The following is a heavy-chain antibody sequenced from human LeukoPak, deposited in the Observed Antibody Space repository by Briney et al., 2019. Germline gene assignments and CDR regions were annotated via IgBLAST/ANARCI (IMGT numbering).Heavy chain of an antibody. Sequence: SVKVSCKASGGTFSSYAISWVRQAPGQGLEWMGGIIPIFGTANYAQKFQGRVTITADESTSTAYMELSSLRSEDTAVYYCARGYSSGWWRKNWFDPWGQGTLVTVSS. D-gene: IGHD6-19*01. J-gene: IGHJ5*02. CDR1: GGTFSSYA. CDR2: IIPIFGTA. CDR3: ARGYSSGWWRKNWFDP. V-gene: IGHV1-69*13.